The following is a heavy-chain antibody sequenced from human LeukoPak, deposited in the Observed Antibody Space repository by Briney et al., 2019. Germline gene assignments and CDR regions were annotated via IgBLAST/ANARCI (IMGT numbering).Heavy chain of an antibody. V-gene: IGHV3-21*01. CDR2: ISSSSYI. Sequence: GGSLRLSCAASGFTFSSYSMNWVRQAPGKGLEWVSSISSSSYIYYADSVKGRFTISRDNAKNSLYLQMNSLRAEDTAVYYCAREGLYGDYEGVRDYWGQGTLVTVSS. J-gene: IGHJ4*02. CDR1: GFTFSSYS. CDR3: AREGLYGDYEGVRDY. D-gene: IGHD4-17*01.